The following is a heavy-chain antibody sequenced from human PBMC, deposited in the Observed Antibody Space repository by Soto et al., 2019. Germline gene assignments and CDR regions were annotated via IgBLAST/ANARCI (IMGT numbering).Heavy chain of an antibody. Sequence: SETLSLTCTVSGGSISSSSYYWGWIRQPPGKGLEWIGSIYYSGSTYYNPSLKSRVTISVDTSKNQFSLKLTSVTAADTALYYCARDKITGLYDYWGQGTLVTVSS. D-gene: IGHD2-8*02. CDR3: ARDKITGLYDY. CDR1: GGSISSSSYY. V-gene: IGHV4-39*07. J-gene: IGHJ4*02. CDR2: IYYSGST.